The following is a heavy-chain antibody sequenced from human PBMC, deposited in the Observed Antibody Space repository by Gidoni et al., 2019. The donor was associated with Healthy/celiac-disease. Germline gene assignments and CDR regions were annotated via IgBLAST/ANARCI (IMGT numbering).Heavy chain of an antibody. CDR1: GFTFDDYA. J-gene: IGHJ4*02. CDR2: ISWNSGSI. D-gene: IGHD6-25*01. V-gene: IGHV3-9*01. CDR3: AKVSARWQRDSDFDY. Sequence: EVQLVESGGGLVQPGRSLRLSCAASGFTFDDYAMHWVRQAPGKGLEWVSGISWNSGSIGYADSVKGRFTISRDNAKNSLYLQMNSLRAEDTALYYCAKVSARWQRDSDFDYWGQGTLVTVSS.